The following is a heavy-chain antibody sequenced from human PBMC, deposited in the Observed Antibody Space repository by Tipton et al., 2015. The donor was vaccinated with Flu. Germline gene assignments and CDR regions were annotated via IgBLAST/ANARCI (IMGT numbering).Heavy chain of an antibody. CDR2: IYNSGTT. D-gene: IGHD6-19*01. J-gene: IGHJ2*01. CDR3: ARGAPQWPARKLCYFDL. Sequence: TLSLTCTVSGGSVSRGGYCWTWIRQFPGKGLEWIGYIYNSGTTYYNPSLKSRLTISVDTSKSQFSLNLTSVSAADTAMYYCARGAPQWPARKLCYFDLWGRGTLITVS. CDR1: GGSVSRGGYC. V-gene: IGHV4-31*03.